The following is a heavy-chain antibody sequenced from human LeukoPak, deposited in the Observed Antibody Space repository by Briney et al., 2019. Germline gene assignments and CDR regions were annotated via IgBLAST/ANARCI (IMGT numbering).Heavy chain of an antibody. CDR1: GFTFSTYS. CDR3: AKDQRSGY. CDR2: IRHDSSDI. J-gene: IGHJ4*02. V-gene: IGHV3-48*01. Sequence: GGSLRLSCAASGFTFSTYSMNWVRQAPGKGLEWISFIRHDSSDIYYADSVKGRFTISRDNAKNSLYLQMNSLRAEDTAVYYCAKDQRSGYWGQGTLVTVSS. D-gene: IGHD3-10*01.